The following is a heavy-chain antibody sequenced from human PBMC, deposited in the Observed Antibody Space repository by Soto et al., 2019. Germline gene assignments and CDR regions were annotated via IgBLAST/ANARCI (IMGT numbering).Heavy chain of an antibody. Sequence: SETLSLTCAVYGGSFSGYYWSWIRQPPGKGLEWIGEINHSGSTNYNPSLKSRVTISVDTSKNQFSLKLSSVTAADTAVYYCAQTTGWPGFDFWGQGTLVTVS. CDR1: GGSFSGYY. CDR2: INHSGST. V-gene: IGHV4-34*01. CDR3: AQTTGWPGFDF. D-gene: IGHD6-19*01. J-gene: IGHJ4*02.